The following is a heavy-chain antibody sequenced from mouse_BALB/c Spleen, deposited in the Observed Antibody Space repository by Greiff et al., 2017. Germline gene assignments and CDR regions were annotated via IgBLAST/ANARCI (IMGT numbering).Heavy chain of an antibody. CDR3: ARRERGYYAMDY. CDR1: GFSLTSYG. J-gene: IGHJ4*01. V-gene: IGHV2-2*02. Sequence: VQVVESGPGLVQPSQSLSITCTVSGFSLTSYGVHWVRQSPGKGLEWLGVIWSGGSTDYNAAFISRLSISKDNSKSQVFFKMNSLQANDTAIYYCARRERGYYAMDYWGQGTSVTVSS. CDR2: IWSGGST.